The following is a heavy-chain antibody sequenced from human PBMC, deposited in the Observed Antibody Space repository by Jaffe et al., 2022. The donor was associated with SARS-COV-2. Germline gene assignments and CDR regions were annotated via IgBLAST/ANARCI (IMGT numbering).Heavy chain of an antibody. CDR1: GYTFTDYY. Sequence: QVQLVQSGAEVKKPGASVKVSCKASGYTFTDYYIHWVRQAPGQGLEWMGRISPDSGGTNYAQNLQGRVTMTRDTSVNTVYMELSRLRSDDTTVYYCARVKGAATTWGPFDYWGQGTLVTVSS. J-gene: IGHJ4*02. CDR2: ISPDSGGT. CDR3: ARVKGAATTWGPFDY. V-gene: IGHV1-2*06. D-gene: IGHD1-7*01.